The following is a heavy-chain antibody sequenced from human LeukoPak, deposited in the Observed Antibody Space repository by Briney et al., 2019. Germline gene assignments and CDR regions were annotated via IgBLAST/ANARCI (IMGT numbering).Heavy chain of an antibody. Sequence: TGGSLRLSCAASGFTFSDHYMSWIRQAPGKGLEWVSYISSGSTIYYADSVKGRFTISRDNAKNSLYLQMNSLRAEDTAVYYCARAVAGYIDYWGQGTLVTVSS. D-gene: IGHD6-19*01. CDR2: ISSGSTI. V-gene: IGHV3-11*01. CDR1: GFTFSDHY. CDR3: ARAVAGYIDY. J-gene: IGHJ4*02.